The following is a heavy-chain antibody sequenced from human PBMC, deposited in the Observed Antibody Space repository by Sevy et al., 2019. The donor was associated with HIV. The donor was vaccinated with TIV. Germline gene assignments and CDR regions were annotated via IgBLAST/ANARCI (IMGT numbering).Heavy chain of an antibody. J-gene: IGHJ6*02. CDR2: IKRDGSEK. Sequence: GGSLRLSCAASGFTFSNYWMSWVRQAPGKGLEWVAHIKRDGSEKYYVDFVKGRFMISRDNPKNSLYLQMNSLRAEDTAVYYCARDCSSTTCLWGLDVWGQGTTVTVSS. CDR3: ARDCSSTTCLWGLDV. V-gene: IGHV3-7*03. D-gene: IGHD2-2*01. CDR1: GFTFSNYW.